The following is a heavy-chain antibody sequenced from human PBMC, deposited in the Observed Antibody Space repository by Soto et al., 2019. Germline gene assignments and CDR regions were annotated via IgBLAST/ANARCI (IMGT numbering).Heavy chain of an antibody. V-gene: IGHV3-30*18. CDR3: AKDHGVLGSGGSYNVDY. Sequence: QVQLVESGGGVVQPGRSLRLSCAASGFTFSSYGMHWVRQAPGKGLEWVAVIAYDGSNKYYADSVKGRFTISRDNSKNTLYLQMNSLRAEDTAVYYCAKDHGVLGSGGSYNVDYWGQGTLVTVSS. J-gene: IGHJ4*02. CDR2: IAYDGSNK. D-gene: IGHD2-15*01. CDR1: GFTFSSYG.